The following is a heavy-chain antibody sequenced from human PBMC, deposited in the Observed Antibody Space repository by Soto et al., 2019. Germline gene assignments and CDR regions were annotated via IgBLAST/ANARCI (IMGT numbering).Heavy chain of an antibody. CDR3: ASGVVAATRVY. Sequence: SETLSLTCAVYGGSFSGYYWSWIRQPPGKGLEWIGEINHSGSTNYNPSLKSRVTISVDTSKNQFSLKLSSVTAADTAVYYCASGVVAATRVYWGQGTLVTVSS. V-gene: IGHV4-34*01. CDR2: INHSGST. D-gene: IGHD2-15*01. J-gene: IGHJ4*02. CDR1: GGSFSGYY.